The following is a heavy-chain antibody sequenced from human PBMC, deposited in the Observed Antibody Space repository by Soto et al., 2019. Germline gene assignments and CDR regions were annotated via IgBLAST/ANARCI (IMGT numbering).Heavy chain of an antibody. V-gene: IGHV3-33*01. J-gene: IGHJ4*02. CDR2: IWYDGGNK. CDR3: ARDWDYGSGRPIDY. D-gene: IGHD3-10*01. CDR1: GFTFSSYG. Sequence: QVQLVESGGGVVQPGRSLRLSCAASGFTFSSYGMHWVRQAPGKGLEWVAVIWYDGGNKYYADSVKGRFTISRDNSKNTLYLQMNSLRAEDTAVYYCARDWDYGSGRPIDYWGQGTLVTVSS.